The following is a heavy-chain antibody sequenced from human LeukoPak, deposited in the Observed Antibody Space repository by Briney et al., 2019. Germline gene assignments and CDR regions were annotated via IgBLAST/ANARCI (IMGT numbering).Heavy chain of an antibody. D-gene: IGHD5-18*01. V-gene: IGHV3-7*01. CDR3: ALDTAGEYYFDY. CDR2: IQPDGNKE. Sequence: GGSLRLSCAASGFPFSSRWMSWVRQAPGKGLEWVGNIQPDGNKEYPVDSVKGRFTISRDNARNSLFLQMNSLRAEDTAVYYCALDTAGEYYFDYWGQGTLVTVSS. J-gene: IGHJ4*02. CDR1: GFPFSSRW.